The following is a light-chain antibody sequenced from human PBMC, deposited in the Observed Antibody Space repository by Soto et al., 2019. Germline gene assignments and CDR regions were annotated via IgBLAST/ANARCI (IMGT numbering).Light chain of an antibody. CDR1: QGVSSN. CDR2: GAS. V-gene: IGKV3-15*01. CDR3: QQYNNWSPFT. Sequence: ILMTQSPATLSASPGDRATISCRASQGVSSNLAWYQQKPGQAPRLLIYGASTMATGIPSRFRGSGAGTEFTLPISSLQSEDFAVYYCQQYNNWSPFTFGGGTKVEIK. J-gene: IGKJ4*01.